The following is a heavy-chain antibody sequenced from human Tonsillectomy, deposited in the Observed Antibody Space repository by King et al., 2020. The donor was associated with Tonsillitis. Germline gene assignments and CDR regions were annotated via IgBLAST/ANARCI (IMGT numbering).Heavy chain of an antibody. D-gene: IGHD6-13*01. V-gene: IGHV3-30*18. CDR3: ANEIEAAGDSYYAYGMDA. CDR2: IPYDGSNK. CDR1: GFSFRNYG. Sequence: VQLVESGGGVVQPGRSLRLSCAASGFSFRNYGIHWVRQAPGKGLEWVAIIPYDGSNKYYADSVKGRFTVSKDNSKNTLYLQMNSLRGEDTAVYYCANEIEAAGDSYYAYGMDAWGQGTAVTVSS. J-gene: IGHJ6*02.